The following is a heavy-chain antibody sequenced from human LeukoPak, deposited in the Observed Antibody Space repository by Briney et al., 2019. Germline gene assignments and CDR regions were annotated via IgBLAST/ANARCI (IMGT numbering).Heavy chain of an antibody. CDR2: IKPDGSEK. J-gene: IGHJ4*02. V-gene: IGHV3-7*01. CDR1: GFSFSTSW. CDR3: SRSLNS. Sequence: TGGSLRLSCAASGFSFSTSWMDWVRQAPGKGLEWVANIKPDGSEKYYVDSVKGRSTNSRDNAKNSMFLQMNSLRAEDTAVYYCSRSLNSWGQGTLVTVSS.